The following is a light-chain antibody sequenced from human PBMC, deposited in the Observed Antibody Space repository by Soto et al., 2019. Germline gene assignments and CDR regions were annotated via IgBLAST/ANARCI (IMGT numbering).Light chain of an antibody. J-gene: IGLJ1*01. CDR3: SSYTTSSPLGV. CDR2: DVS. Sequence: QSVLTQPASVSGSPGQSITISCTGTSSDVGGYEYVSWYQQHPGKAPKRIIYDVSDRPSGVSNRFSGSKSGNTASLAISGLQAEDEADYYGSSYTTSSPLGVFGTGTKLTVL. CDR1: SSDVGGYEY. V-gene: IGLV2-14*03.